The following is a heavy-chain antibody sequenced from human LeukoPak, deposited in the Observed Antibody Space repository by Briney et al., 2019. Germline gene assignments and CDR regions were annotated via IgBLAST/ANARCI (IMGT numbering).Heavy chain of an antibody. V-gene: IGHV4-59*01. CDR3: ARVAQGYCSSTSCYPWYYYYYYMDV. D-gene: IGHD2-2*01. CDR1: GGSFSGYY. CDR2: IYYSGST. Sequence: SETLSLTCAVYGGSFSGYYWSWIRQPPGKGLEWIGYIYYSGSTNYNPSLKSRVTISVDTSKNQFSLKLSSVTAADTAVYYCARVAQGYCSSTSCYPWYYYYYYMDVWGKGTTVTISS. J-gene: IGHJ6*03.